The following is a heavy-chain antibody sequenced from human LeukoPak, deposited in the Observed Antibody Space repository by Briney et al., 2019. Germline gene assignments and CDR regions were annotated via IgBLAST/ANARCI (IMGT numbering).Heavy chain of an antibody. CDR2: ISSSSSYI. CDR1: GFTFSSYS. D-gene: IGHD3-10*01. V-gene: IGHV3-21*01. Sequence: GGSLRLSCAASGFTFSSYSMNWVRQAPGKGLEWVSSISSSSSYIYYADSVKGRFTISRDNAKNSLYLQMNSLRAEDTAVYYCAGMVRAKAYFDYWGQGTLVTVSS. J-gene: IGHJ4*02. CDR3: AGMVRAKAYFDY.